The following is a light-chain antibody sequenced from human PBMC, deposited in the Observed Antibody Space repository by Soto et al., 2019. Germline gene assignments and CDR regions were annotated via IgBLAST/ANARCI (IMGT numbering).Light chain of an antibody. J-gene: IGKJ4*01. CDR1: QSVSSNY. V-gene: IGKV3-20*01. CDR2: AAS. Sequence: EIVLTQSPGTLSLSPGERVTLSCRASQSVSSNYLAWYQQRPGQAPRLLIYAASSRATGIPDRFSGSGSGTVFTLTINRLEPEDFAVYYCQQYGRSPGLTFGGGTKVEIK. CDR3: QQYGRSPGLT.